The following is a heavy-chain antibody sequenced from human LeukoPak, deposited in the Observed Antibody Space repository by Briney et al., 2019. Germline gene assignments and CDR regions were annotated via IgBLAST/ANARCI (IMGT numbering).Heavy chain of an antibody. J-gene: IGHJ5*02. D-gene: IGHD3-10*01. CDR2: ISRSGSTI. V-gene: IGHV3-11*01. CDR1: GFTFSDYY. Sequence: GGSLRLSCAASGFTFSDYYMNWIRQAPGKGLECVSYISRSGSTISYADSVKGRFTISRDNAKNSLYLQMNSLRAEDTAVYFCARDASPAAYNGNWFDPWGQGTLVTVSS. CDR3: ARDASPAAYNGNWFDP.